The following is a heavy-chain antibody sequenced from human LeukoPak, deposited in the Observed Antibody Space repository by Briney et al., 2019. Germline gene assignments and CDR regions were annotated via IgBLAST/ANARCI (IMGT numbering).Heavy chain of an antibody. CDR1: GGSISSYY. Sequence: PSETLSLTCTVSGGSISSYYWSWIRQPAGKGLEWIGRIYTSGSTNYNPSLKSRVTMSVDTSKNQFSLKLSSVTAADTAVYYCAKDDGYDSSGYYFDYWGQGTLVTVSS. CDR2: IYTSGST. V-gene: IGHV4-4*07. J-gene: IGHJ4*02. D-gene: IGHD3-22*01. CDR3: AKDDGYDSSGYYFDY.